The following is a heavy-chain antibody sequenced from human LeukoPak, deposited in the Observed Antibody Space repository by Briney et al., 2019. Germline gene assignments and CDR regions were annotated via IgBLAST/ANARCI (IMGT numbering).Heavy chain of an antibody. J-gene: IGHJ4*02. Sequence: SETLSLTCTVSGYSISSGYYWSWIRQPPGKGLGWIGYIYYSGSTNYNPSLKSRVTISVDTSKNQFSLKLSSVTAADTAVYYCARVGPDIVVVPAAMPFDYWGQGTLVTVSS. D-gene: IGHD2-2*01. CDR1: GYSISSGYY. CDR3: ARVGPDIVVVPAAMPFDY. V-gene: IGHV4-61*01. CDR2: IYYSGST.